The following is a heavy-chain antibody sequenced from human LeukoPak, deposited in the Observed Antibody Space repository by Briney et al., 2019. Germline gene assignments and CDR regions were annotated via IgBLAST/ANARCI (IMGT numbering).Heavy chain of an antibody. CDR3: ARDLPGYGGGY. CDR2: ISSSSSTI. D-gene: IGHD3-16*01. J-gene: IGHJ4*02. V-gene: IGHV3-48*04. CDR1: GFTFSSYS. Sequence: QPGGSLRLSCAASGFTFSSYSMNWVRQAPGQGLEWVSYISSSSSTIYYADSVKGRFTISRDNAKNSLYLQMNSLRAEDTAVYYCARDLPGYGGGYWGQGTLVTVSS.